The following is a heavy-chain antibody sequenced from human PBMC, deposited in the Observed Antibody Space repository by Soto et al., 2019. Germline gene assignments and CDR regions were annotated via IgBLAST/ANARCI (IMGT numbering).Heavy chain of an antibody. V-gene: IGHV1-2*02. D-gene: IGHD2-15*01. J-gene: IGHJ6*02. CDR2: IKPNTDDT. Sequence: QVQLVQSGAAVTRPGASVKVSCEPSGFSISGFYLHWVRQAPGQGLEWMGWIKPNTDDTGYAEKFQGRFTLTWYTSSSAGYLDLSRLRSDDTAVYYCARCPYSLEADGQHYYYGMDLWGLGTTVTVSS. CDR3: ARCPYSLEADGQHYYYGMDL. CDR1: GFSISGFY.